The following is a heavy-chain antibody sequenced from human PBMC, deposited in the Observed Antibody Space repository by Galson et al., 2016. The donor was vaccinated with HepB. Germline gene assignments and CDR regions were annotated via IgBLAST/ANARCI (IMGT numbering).Heavy chain of an antibody. CDR3: TRDVSSSSLY. CDR2: IHHSGTT. J-gene: IGHJ4*02. Sequence: ETLSLTCAVSGGSVSVNTWWSWVRQPPGKGLEWIGEIHHSGTTNYTPSLQRRVTISIDKSRDQFSMKVNSVTAADTSMYYCTRDVSSSSLYWGQGPLVTVSS. D-gene: IGHD6-6*01. CDR1: GGSVSVNTW. V-gene: IGHV4-4*02.